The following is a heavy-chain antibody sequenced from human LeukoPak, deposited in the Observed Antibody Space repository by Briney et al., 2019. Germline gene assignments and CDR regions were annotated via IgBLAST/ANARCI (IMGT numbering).Heavy chain of an antibody. CDR1: GFTFISYG. Sequence: GGSLRLSCAVSGFTFISYGMQWVRQAPGKGLAWVSRINTDGIGTTYADSVKGRFTISRDNAKNTLYLQMNSLRAEDTAVYYCARELPREVTLDYWGQGTLVTVSS. V-gene: IGHV3-74*01. CDR2: INTDGIGT. D-gene: IGHD2-21*02. J-gene: IGHJ4*01. CDR3: ARELPREVTLDY.